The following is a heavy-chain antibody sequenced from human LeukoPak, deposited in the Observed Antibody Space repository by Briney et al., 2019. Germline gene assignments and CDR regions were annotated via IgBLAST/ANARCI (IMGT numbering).Heavy chain of an antibody. V-gene: IGHV1-18*01. D-gene: IGHD6-13*01. Sequence: ASVKVSCKASGYTFTSYGISWVRQAPGQGLEWMGWISAYNGNTNYAQKLQGRVTMTTDTSTSTAYMELRSLRSDDTAVYYCARGSGAGTEAVGYYYGMDVWGQGTTVTVSS. J-gene: IGHJ6*02. CDR2: ISAYNGNT. CDR1: GYTFTSYG. CDR3: ARGSGAGTEAVGYYYGMDV.